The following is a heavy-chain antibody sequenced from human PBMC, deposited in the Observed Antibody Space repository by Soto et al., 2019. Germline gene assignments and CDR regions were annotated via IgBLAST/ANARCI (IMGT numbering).Heavy chain of an antibody. CDR1: GFTFSSYS. CDR3: AGGGVVPAARGGNYMDV. D-gene: IGHD2-2*01. Sequence: GGSLRLSCAASGFTFSSYSMNWVRQAPGKGLEWVSSISSSSSYIYYADSVKGRFTISRDNAKNSLYLQMNSLRAEDTAFYFWAGGGVVPAARGGNYMDVLGKGTTVTVSS. V-gene: IGHV3-21*01. J-gene: IGHJ6*03. CDR2: ISSSSSYI.